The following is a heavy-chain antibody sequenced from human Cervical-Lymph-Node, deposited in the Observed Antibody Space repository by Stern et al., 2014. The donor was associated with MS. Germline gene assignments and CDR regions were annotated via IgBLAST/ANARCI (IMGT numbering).Heavy chain of an antibody. CDR1: GFTFSTYW. Sequence: MQLVQSGGGLVQPGGSLRLSCATSGFTFSTYWMHWVRQAPGKGLVWVSRVHSDGSSTTYADSVKGRFTISRDNAKNTLYLQMNSLRAEDTAVYYCARGVMVAATYAFDIWGQGTMVTVSS. V-gene: IGHV3-74*02. CDR2: VHSDGSST. D-gene: IGHD2-15*01. J-gene: IGHJ3*02. CDR3: ARGVMVAATYAFDI.